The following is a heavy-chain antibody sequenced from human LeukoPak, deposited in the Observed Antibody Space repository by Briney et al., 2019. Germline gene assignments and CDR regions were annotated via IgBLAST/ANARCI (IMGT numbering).Heavy chain of an antibody. CDR1: GGSISSYY. Sequence: SETLSLTCTVSGGSISSYYWSWIRQPAGKGLEWIGEINHSGSTNYNPSLKSRVTISVDTSKNQFSLKLSSVTAADTAVYYCARHLGSSWYRYGRAFDIWGQGTMVTVSS. V-gene: IGHV4-34*01. J-gene: IGHJ3*02. D-gene: IGHD6-13*01. CDR2: INHSGST. CDR3: ARHLGSSWYRYGRAFDI.